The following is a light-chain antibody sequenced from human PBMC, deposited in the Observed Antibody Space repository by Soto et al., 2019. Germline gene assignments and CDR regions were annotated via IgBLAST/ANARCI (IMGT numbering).Light chain of an antibody. J-gene: IGLJ1*01. Sequence: QSVLTQPPSVAGSPGQSVTISCTGTNNDVGYYKGVSWYQQSPGTAPKLMIYEVSNRPSGVPDRFSGSKSGNTASLTISGLQAEDEADYFCFSFTRSDTYVFGTGTKVT. CDR1: NNDVGYYKG. V-gene: IGLV2-18*02. CDR2: EVS. CDR3: FSFTRSDTYV.